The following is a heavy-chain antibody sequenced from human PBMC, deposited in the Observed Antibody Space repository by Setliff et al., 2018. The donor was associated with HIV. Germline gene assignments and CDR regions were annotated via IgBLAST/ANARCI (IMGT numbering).Heavy chain of an antibody. J-gene: IGHJ5*02. D-gene: IGHD6-25*01. V-gene: IGHV1-24*01. Sequence: AASVKVSCKVSGYSLTELSMHWVRQAPGKGLEWMGGFDPDDGETVYAQQFQGRVTMTEDTSTDTAYMELTSLRSEDMAMYYCAPVSSGWFDPWGQGTLVTVSS. CDR2: FDPDDGET. CDR1: GYSLTELS. CDR3: APVSSGWFDP.